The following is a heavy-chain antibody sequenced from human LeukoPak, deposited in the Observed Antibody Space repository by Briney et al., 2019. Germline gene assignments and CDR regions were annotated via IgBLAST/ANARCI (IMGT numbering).Heavy chain of an antibody. D-gene: IGHD3-22*01. Sequence: GGSLRLSCTASGFTFSGAWMTWVRQAPGKGLEWVSGISWNSGSIGYADSVKGRFTISRDNAKNSLYLQMNSLRAEDTALYYCAKVLGSYYYDSSRSDAFDIWGQGTMVTVSS. J-gene: IGHJ3*02. V-gene: IGHV3-9*01. CDR1: GFTFSGAW. CDR2: ISWNSGSI. CDR3: AKVLGSYYYDSSRSDAFDI.